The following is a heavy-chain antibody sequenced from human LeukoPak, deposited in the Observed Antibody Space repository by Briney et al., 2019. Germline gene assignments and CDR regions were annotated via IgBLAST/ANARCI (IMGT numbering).Heavy chain of an antibody. J-gene: IGHJ4*02. D-gene: IGHD5-24*01. CDR3: ARKPGRWLQFDY. CDR2: INHSGST. Sequence: SETLSLTCAVYGGSFSGYYWSWIRQPPGKGLEWIGEINHSGSTNYNPSLKSQVTISVDTSKNQFSLKLSSVTAADTAVYYCARKPGRWLQFDYWGQGTLVTVSS. V-gene: IGHV4-34*01. CDR1: GGSFSGYY.